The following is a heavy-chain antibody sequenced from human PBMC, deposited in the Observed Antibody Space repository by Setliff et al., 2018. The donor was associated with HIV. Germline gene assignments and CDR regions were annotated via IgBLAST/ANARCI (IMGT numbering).Heavy chain of an antibody. V-gene: IGHV4-4*09. CDR2: IHISGTT. J-gene: IGHJ3*02. CDR1: GGSISTSY. CDR3: AREHCSGGSCNGFDI. D-gene: IGHD2-15*01. Sequence: PSETLSLTCTVSGGSISTSYWNWIRQPPGKGREWIAYIHISGTTNYNPSLKSRVNISLDTSRNKFSLKLGSVPAADTAMYYCAREHCSGGSCNGFDIWGQGTMVTVSS.